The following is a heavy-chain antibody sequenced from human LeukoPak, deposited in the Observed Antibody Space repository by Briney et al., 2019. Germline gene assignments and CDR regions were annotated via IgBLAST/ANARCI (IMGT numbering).Heavy chain of an antibody. CDR2: ISRTTGVT. CDR3: ARDRVYCSSTSCYSEGYFDY. Sequence: GGSLRLSCAASGFAFDNYAMTWVRQAPGKGLEWVSAISRTTGVTHHADSVKGRFTISRDNSKNMLYLEMNSLRAEDTAVYYCARDRVYCSSTSCYSEGYFDYWGQGTLVTVSS. V-gene: IGHV3-23*01. CDR1: GFAFDNYA. D-gene: IGHD2-2*01. J-gene: IGHJ4*02.